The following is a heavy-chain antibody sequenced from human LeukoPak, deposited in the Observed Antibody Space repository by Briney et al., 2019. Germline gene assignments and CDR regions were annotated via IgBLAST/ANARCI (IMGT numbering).Heavy chain of an antibody. J-gene: IGHJ5*02. V-gene: IGHV3-11*01. CDR1: GFTLSDYY. CDR2: ISSSGSTI. D-gene: IGHD3-16*01. CDR3: ARDIGGATPGFFAP. Sequence: WGSLRLSCAASGFTLSDYYMSWIRQAPGKGLEWVSYISSSGSTIYYADSVKGRFTISRDNAKNSLYLQMNSLRAEDTAVYYCARDIGGATPGFFAPWGQGPLVTVSP.